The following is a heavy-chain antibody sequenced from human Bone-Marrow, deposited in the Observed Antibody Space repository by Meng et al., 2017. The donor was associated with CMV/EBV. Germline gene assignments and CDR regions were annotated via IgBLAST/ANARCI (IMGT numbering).Heavy chain of an antibody. D-gene: IGHD3-16*01. J-gene: IGHJ4*02. CDR3: ARDPIKGAPDHLDY. CDR2: ISWDGRVT. CDR1: GFTLSDFP. Sequence: GSLRLSCEVSGFTLSDFPMHWIRQAPGKGLEWVAVISWDGRVTKYADSVKGRFTISRDDYKNTVFLQTNRLRLDDTALYYCARDPIKGAPDHLDYWGQGTLVTVSS. V-gene: IGHV3-30*04.